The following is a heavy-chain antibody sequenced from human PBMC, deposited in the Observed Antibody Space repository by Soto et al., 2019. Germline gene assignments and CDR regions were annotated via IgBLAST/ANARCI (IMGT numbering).Heavy chain of an antibody. V-gene: IGHV3-23*01. CDR2: IGGSGRTT. CDR3: AKSRYSDSSGDFYDY. D-gene: IGHD3-22*01. J-gene: IGHJ4*02. Sequence: LRLSCAASAFTFNNYAMSWVRQAPGKGLEWVSGIGGSGRTTYYADSVKGRFTISRDNSNNTLFLQMNSLRAEDTAVYYCAKSRYSDSSGDFYDYWGQGTLVTVSS. CDR1: AFTFNNYA.